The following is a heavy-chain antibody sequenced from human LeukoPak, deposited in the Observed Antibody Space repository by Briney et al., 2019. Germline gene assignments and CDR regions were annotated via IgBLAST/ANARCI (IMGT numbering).Heavy chain of an antibody. CDR2: IKQDGGER. CDR1: GFSFSRYW. J-gene: IGHJ4*02. D-gene: IGHD6-6*01. V-gene: IGHV3-7*01. Sequence: GGSLRLSCAASGFSFSRYWMSWIRQAPGKGLEWVANIKQDGGERYYVDSVKGRFTISRDNAKNSLYLQMNSLRAEDTAVYFCAMIEQVVSNVEGGYWGQGTLVTVSS. CDR3: AMIEQVVSNVEGGY.